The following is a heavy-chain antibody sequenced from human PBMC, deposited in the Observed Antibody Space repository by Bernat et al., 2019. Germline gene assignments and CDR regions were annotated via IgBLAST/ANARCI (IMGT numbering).Heavy chain of an antibody. CDR2: IRYDGSDK. D-gene: IGHD6-19*01. CDR3: AKDDLAVGVYPSFDY. V-gene: IGHV3-30*02. J-gene: IGHJ4*02. Sequence: QVQMVESEGGVVQPGGSLRLSCAASGFTFSSCGIHWVRQAPGRGLEWVSFIRYDGSDKYYADSVKGRFTISRDNPKNTLYLQMNSLRPEDTAVYYCAKDDLAVGVYPSFDYWGLGTLVTVSS. CDR1: GFTFSSCG.